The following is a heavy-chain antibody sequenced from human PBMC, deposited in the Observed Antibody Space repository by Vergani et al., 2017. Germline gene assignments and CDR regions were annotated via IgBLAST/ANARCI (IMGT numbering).Heavy chain of an antibody. CDR1: GFTVSSNY. J-gene: IGHJ6*03. CDR2: IYSSGST. CDR3: AKYSVVAAYYYYYYRDV. D-gene: IGHD2-15*01. V-gene: IGHV3-53*04. Sequence: EVQLVESGGGLVQPGGSLRISCAASGFTVSSNYMSWVRQAPGKGLAWVSVIYSSGSTYYADSVKGRFPISRHNSNNTLYLQMNSLRAEDTAVYYCAKYSVVAAYYYYYYRDVWGKGTTVTVSS.